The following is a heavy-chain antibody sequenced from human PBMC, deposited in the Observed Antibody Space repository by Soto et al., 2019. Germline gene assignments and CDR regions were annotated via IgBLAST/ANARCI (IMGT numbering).Heavy chain of an antibody. CDR3: ARGQMGVVHCSGDNCYPNWFDP. V-gene: IGHV4-59*01. CDR1: GASTTTYY. CDR2: IYYSGSA. D-gene: IGHD2-15*01. J-gene: IGHJ5*02. Sequence: PSETLSLTCSVSGASTTTYYWSWIRQPPGKGLEWIGSIYYSGSANCNPSLKSRVTISVDTSRNQFSLKLASVTAADTAVYYCARGQMGVVHCSGDNCYPNWFDPWGQGTLVTVSS.